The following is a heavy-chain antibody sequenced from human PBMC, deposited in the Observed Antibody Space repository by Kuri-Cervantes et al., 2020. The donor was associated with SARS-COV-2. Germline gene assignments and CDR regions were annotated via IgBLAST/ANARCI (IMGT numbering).Heavy chain of an antibody. D-gene: IGHD7-27*01. CDR3: ARSHAVGKTSYFALDV. CDR2: ISYDGNNE. Sequence: GGSLRLSCAASGFTFSTYAITWVRRAPGKGLEWVAVISYDGNNEYYAESVRGRFTISRDNSKNSLYLQMNSLRAEDTAVYYCARSHAVGKTSYFALDVWAKGPRSPSP. J-gene: IGHJ6*02. CDR1: GFTFSTYA. V-gene: IGHV3-30-3*01.